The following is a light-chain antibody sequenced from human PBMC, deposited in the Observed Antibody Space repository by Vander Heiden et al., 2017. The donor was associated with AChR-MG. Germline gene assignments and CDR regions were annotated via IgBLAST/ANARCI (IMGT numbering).Light chain of an antibody. CDR2: QKD. J-gene: IGLJ3*02. V-gene: IGLV3-1*01. CDR1: HLGDKY. Sequence: SYNLTPPPSVSVSPGQTATITCSGDHLGDKYVSWYQQKPGQPPLLVIYQKDKRPSGIPERFSGSNSGNTATLTISGTQSVDEADFFCQAWDSRSNWVFGGGTKLTVL. CDR3: QAWDSRSNWV.